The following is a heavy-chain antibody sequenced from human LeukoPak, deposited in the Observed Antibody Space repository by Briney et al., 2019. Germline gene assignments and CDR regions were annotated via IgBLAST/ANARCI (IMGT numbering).Heavy chain of an antibody. V-gene: IGHV3-48*03. J-gene: IGHJ6*04. Sequence: GGSLRLSCAASGFTFSSYEMNWVRQAPGKGLEGVSYISSRGSTIYYADSVKGRFTISRDNAKSSLYLQMNRLRAEDTAVYYCAELGITMIGGVWGKGTTVTISS. CDR1: GFTFSSYE. D-gene: IGHD3-10*02. CDR3: AELGITMIGGV. CDR2: ISSRGSTI.